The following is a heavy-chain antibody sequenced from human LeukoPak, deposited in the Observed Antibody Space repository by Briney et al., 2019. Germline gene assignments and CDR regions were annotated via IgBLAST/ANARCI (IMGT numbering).Heavy chain of an antibody. J-gene: IGHJ6*02. CDR3: STGDGF. V-gene: IGHV3-15*01. CDR2: IRPKTDGGTT. Sequence: PGGSLTLSCAASGFTFKNAWMKWDGQAPGKGREWVGRIRPKTDGGTTDYAAPVKCRFSISRDDSKNAMYLQMNSLKTEDTAVYYCSTGDGFWGQGTTVIVSS. CDR1: GFTFKNAW.